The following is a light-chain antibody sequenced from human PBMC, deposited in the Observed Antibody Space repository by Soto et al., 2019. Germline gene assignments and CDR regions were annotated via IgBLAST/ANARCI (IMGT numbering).Light chain of an antibody. Sequence: EIVMTQSPATLSVSPGERATLSCRASQSVSNNLAWYQQKAGQAPRLLIYGESTRATGIPARFSGSGSGTEFTLTISSLQSEDFAVYYCQQYNNWPPWTFGQGTKVEIK. J-gene: IGKJ1*01. V-gene: IGKV3-15*01. CDR3: QQYNNWPPWT. CDR2: GES. CDR1: QSVSNN.